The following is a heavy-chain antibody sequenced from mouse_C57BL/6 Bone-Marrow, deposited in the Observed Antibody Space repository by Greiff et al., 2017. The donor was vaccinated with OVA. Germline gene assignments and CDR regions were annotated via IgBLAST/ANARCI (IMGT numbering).Heavy chain of an antibody. D-gene: IGHD1-1*01. CDR3: ARCYYGSSYSAWFAY. CDR2: IYPGSGST. V-gene: IGHV1-55*01. J-gene: IGHJ3*01. Sequence: QVQLKQPGAELVKPGASVKMSCKASGYTFTSYWITWVKQRPGQGLEWIGDIYPGSGSTNYNEKFKSKATLTVDTSSSTAYMQLSSLTSEDSAVYYCARCYYGSSYSAWFAYWGQGTLVTVSA. CDR1: GYTFTSYW.